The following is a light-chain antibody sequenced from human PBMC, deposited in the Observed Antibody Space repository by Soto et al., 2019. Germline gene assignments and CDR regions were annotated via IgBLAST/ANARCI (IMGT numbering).Light chain of an antibody. CDR2: KAS. J-gene: IGKJ2*01. Sequence: DIQMAQSPSTLSAYVGDRVTITCRASQSISNWLAWYQQKPGKAPQLLIYKASILESRAPSRFSGSGSGTGFTLTISGLQPDVFATYYCQQYSNYPYTFGQGTKLDIK. CDR3: QQYSNYPYT. V-gene: IGKV1-5*03. CDR1: QSISNW.